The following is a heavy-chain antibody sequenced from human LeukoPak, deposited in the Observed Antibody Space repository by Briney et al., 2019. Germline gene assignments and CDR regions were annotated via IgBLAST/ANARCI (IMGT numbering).Heavy chain of an antibody. CDR3: ARGRDVDA. CDR2: ENQDGSEI. V-gene: IGHV3-7*03. D-gene: IGHD2-21*01. Sequence: ETLSLTCTVSGDSINSLDLWSWVRQPPGKGLEWVANENQDGSEIYYVDSVKGRFIMSRDNTKNSFYLQMSSLRVEDTAVYYCARGRDVDAWGQGTLVTVSS. CDR1: GDSINSLDL. J-gene: IGHJ4*02.